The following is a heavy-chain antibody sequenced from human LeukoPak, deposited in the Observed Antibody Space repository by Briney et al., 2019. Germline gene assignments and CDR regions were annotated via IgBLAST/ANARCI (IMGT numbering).Heavy chain of an antibody. CDR3: ARQPAAGRKYYFDY. J-gene: IGHJ4*02. V-gene: IGHV1-69*05. CDR1: GGTFSSYA. D-gene: IGHD6-13*01. CDR2: IIPIFGTA. Sequence: SVKVSCKASGGTFSSYAISWVRQASGQGLEWMGGIIPIFGTANYAQKFQGRVTITTDESTSTAYMELSSLRSEDTAVYYCARQPAAGRKYYFDYWGQGTLVTVSS.